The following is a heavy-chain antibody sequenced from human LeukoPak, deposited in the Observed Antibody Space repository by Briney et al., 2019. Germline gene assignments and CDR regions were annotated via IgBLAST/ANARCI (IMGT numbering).Heavy chain of an antibody. CDR3: AREEGQQLVLSGNDY. V-gene: IGHV3-21*01. CDR2: ISSSSSYI. D-gene: IGHD6-13*01. Sequence: GGSLRLSCAPSGFSFCSYSMSGGREAPGEGVEWVLWISSSSSYIYYAGSVKGGLTISRNNAKNSLYLQMNSLRAEDTAVYYCAREEGQQLVLSGNDYWGQGTLVTVSS. J-gene: IGHJ4*02. CDR1: GFSFCSYS.